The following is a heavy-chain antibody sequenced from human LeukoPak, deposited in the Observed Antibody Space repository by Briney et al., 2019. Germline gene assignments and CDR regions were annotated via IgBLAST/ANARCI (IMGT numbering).Heavy chain of an antibody. CDR3: ARGIIAAAGY. CDR2: IYSDGST. V-gene: IGHV3-66*01. J-gene: IGHJ4*02. Sequence: GGSLRLSCAASGFTVSNKFMTWVRQAPGKGLEWVSVIYSDGSTYYADSVRGRFTISRDSSRNTLYLRMNSLRAEDTAVYYCARGIIAAAGYWGQGTLVTVSS. CDR1: GFTVSNKF. D-gene: IGHD6-13*01.